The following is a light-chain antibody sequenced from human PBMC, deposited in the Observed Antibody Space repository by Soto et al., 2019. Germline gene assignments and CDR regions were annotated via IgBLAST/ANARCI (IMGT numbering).Light chain of an antibody. CDR3: SSYTNSNTWV. CDR1: SSDVGDYDY. Sequence: QSALTQPASVSGSPGQSITISCTGTSSDVGDYDYVSWYQQHPGKAPKLMIYEVRNRPSGVSNRCSGSKSGNTASLAISGLQAEDEANYYCSSYTNSNTWVFGGGTKLTVL. CDR2: EVR. V-gene: IGLV2-14*01. J-gene: IGLJ3*02.